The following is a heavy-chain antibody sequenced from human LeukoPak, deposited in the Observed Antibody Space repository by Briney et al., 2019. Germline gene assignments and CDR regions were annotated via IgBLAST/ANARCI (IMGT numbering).Heavy chain of an antibody. Sequence: GGPLRLSCAASGFTFSSYAMSWVRQAPGKGLEWVSAISGSDYSTYYADSVKGRFTISRDTSKNTLYLQMNSLRAEDTAVYYCAKLAVTTFHYFDYWGQGTLVTVSS. CDR2: ISGSDYST. D-gene: IGHD4-17*01. J-gene: IGHJ4*02. CDR3: AKLAVTTFHYFDY. V-gene: IGHV3-23*01. CDR1: GFTFSSYA.